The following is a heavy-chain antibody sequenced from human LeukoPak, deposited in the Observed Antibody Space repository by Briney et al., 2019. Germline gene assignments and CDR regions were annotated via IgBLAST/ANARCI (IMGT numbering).Heavy chain of an antibody. CDR2: ISAYNGNT. D-gene: IGHD6-13*01. CDR3: ARRYSSSWYSGYYYYMDV. V-gene: IGHV1-18*01. Sequence: ASVKVSCKASGYTFTSYGISWVRQAPGQGLEWMGWISAYNGNTNYAQKLQGRVTMTTDTSTSTAYMELRSLRSDDTAVYYCARRYSSSWYSGYYYYMDVWGKGTTVTVSS. J-gene: IGHJ6*03. CDR1: GYTFTSYG.